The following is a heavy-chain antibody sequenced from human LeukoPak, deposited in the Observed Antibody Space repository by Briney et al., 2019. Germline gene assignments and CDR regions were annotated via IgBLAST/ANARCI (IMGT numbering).Heavy chain of an antibody. CDR3: ARGAGGYSGYDAHYYFDY. Sequence: SVQVSCKASGGTFSSYAISWVRQAPGQGLEWMGWIIPIFGTANYAQKFQGRVTITADGSTSTAYMELSSLRSEDTAVYYCARGAGGYSGYDAHYYFDYWGQGTLVTVSS. V-gene: IGHV1-69*13. CDR1: GGTFSSYA. D-gene: IGHD5-12*01. CDR2: IIPIFGTA. J-gene: IGHJ4*02.